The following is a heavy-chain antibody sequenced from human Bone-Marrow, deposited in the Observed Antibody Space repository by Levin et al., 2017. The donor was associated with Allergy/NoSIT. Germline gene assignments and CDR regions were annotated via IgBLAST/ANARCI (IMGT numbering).Heavy chain of an antibody. D-gene: IGHD3-22*01. CDR1: GGPFSSYS. CDR3: AKGSMGKDLLLSPCDY. Sequence: KISCKASGGPFSSYSMSWLRQAPGQGLEWMGGIIPIFGTVDYAQNFQGRLTIRADASTHTTYMDLAGLRSDDTAVYFCAKGSMGKDLLLSPCDYWGQGTLVTVSS. CDR2: IIPIFGTV. V-gene: IGHV1-69*01. J-gene: IGHJ4*02.